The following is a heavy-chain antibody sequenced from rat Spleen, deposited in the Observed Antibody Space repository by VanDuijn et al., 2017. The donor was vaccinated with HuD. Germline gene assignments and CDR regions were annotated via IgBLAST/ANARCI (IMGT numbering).Heavy chain of an antibody. Sequence: EVKLVESGGGLAQPGRSLKLSCVASGFNFNAHWMGWVRQAPGKGLEWIGEINKDSSTVKYIPSLKDKLRISRDNAQNTLFLQMSRLESEDTASYYCVREEFGVRDWGQGVMVTVSS. CDR2: INKDSSTV. J-gene: IGHJ2*01. D-gene: IGHD4-3*01. CDR1: GFNFNAHW. V-gene: IGHV4-2*01. CDR3: VREEFGVRD.